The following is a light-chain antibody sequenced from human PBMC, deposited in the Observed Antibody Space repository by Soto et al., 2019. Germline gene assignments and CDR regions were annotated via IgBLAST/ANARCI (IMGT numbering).Light chain of an antibody. V-gene: IGKV3-20*01. CDR2: GGS. J-gene: IGKJ1*01. CDR3: KQYAGSPQT. CDR1: QSVRGNY. Sequence: DIVLTQSPGTLSLSPGERATLSCRASQSVRGNYLAWYQQKPGQAPRLLIYGGSYRASGIPDNFSGSGSGTDFTLTINRLEPEDFAIYYCKQYAGSPQTFGRGTKVEIK.